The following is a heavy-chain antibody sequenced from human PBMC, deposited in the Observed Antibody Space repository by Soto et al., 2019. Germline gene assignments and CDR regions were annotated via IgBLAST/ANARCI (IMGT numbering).Heavy chain of an antibody. Sequence: QLQLQESGPGLVKPSETLSLTCTVSGGSIRSPLTYCGWIRQPPGKGLECIGSFYDSGSTYSNPSLKSRVYISVDTSKNQFSVRLTSVTAADTAVYYCGRAPDSWGQGTLVTVSS. CDR2: FYDSGST. CDR3: GRAPDS. V-gene: IGHV4-39*01. J-gene: IGHJ4*02. CDR1: GGSIRSPLTY.